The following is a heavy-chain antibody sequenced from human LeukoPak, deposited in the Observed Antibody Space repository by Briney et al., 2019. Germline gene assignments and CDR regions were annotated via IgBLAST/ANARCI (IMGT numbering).Heavy chain of an antibody. CDR3: ARLIGGVGARRFDF. Sequence: PSETLSLTCTVSGDSINTGYWNWIRQPPGRELEWIGYIYNRGRPNYNPSLKSRVTISMDTSKNQLSLKMGSVTAADTAVYYCARLIGGVGARRFDFWGQGTLVTVSS. CDR1: GDSINTGY. D-gene: IGHD1-26*01. CDR2: IYNRGRP. J-gene: IGHJ4*02. V-gene: IGHV4-4*09.